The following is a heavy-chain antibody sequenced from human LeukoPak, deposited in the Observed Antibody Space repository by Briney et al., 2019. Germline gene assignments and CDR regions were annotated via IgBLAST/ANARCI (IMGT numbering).Heavy chain of an antibody. Sequence: GGSLRLSCAASGFTFSDYYMSWIRQAPGKGLEWVSYISSGGSTIYYADSVKGRFTISRDNAKNSMYLQVNSLRVDDTAVYYCARVRMTTDYYYYYYMGVWGKGTTVTVSS. CDR1: GFTFSDYY. CDR2: ISSGGSTI. J-gene: IGHJ6*03. CDR3: ARVRMTTDYYYYYYMGV. V-gene: IGHV3-11*04. D-gene: IGHD4-11*01.